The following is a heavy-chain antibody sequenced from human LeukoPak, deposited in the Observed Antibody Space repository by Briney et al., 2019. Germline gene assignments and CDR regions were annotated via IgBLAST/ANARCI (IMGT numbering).Heavy chain of an antibody. D-gene: IGHD3-9*01. CDR2: IYYSGST. CDR3: ARDGYDILTGYGFIDY. Sequence: SETLSLTCTVSGGSISSGDYYWSWIRHPPGKGLEWIGYIYYSGSTYYNPSLKSRVTISVDTSKNQFSLKLSSVTAADTAVYYCARDGYDILTGYGFIDYWGQGTLVTVSS. CDR1: GGSISSGDYY. J-gene: IGHJ4*02. V-gene: IGHV4-30-4*01.